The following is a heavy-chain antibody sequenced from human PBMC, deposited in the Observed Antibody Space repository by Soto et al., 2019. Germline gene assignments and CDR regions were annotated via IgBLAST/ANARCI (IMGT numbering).Heavy chain of an antibody. CDR3: AKFSGRDFWSGSPFDH. J-gene: IGHJ5*02. D-gene: IGHD3-3*01. V-gene: IGHV3-23*01. CDR2: ISGSGGST. Sequence: XGSLRLSCAASGFTFSSYAMSWVRQAPGKGLEWVSAISGSGGSTYYADSVKGRFTISRDNSKNTLYLQMNSLRAEDTAVYYCAKFSGRDFWSGSPFDHWGQGTLVTVSS. CDR1: GFTFSSYA.